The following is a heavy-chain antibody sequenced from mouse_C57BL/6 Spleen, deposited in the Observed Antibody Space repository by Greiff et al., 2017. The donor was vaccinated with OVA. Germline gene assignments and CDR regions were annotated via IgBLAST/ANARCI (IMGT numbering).Heavy chain of an antibody. J-gene: IGHJ4*01. CDR3: ARSTTVVEDYAMDY. V-gene: IGHV1-69*01. CDR2: IDPSDSYT. CDR1: GYTFTSYW. Sequence: QVQLQQPGAELVMPGASVKLSCKASGYTFTSYWMHWVKQRPGQGLEWIGEIDPSDSYTNSNQKFKGKSTLTVDKSSSTAYMQLSSLTSEDSAVYYCARSTTVVEDYAMDYWGQGTSVTVSS. D-gene: IGHD1-1*01.